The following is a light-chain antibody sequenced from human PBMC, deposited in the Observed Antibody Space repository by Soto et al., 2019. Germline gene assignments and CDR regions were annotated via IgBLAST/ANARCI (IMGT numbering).Light chain of an antibody. CDR3: GTWDIRLNINWV. V-gene: IGLV1-51*02. Sequence: QSVLTQPPSVSAAPGQKVTISCSGSSSNIGNNYVSWYQHLPGTAPRLLIFENNKRPSGIPDRFSGSKSGTSATLAITGLQTGDEADYYCGTWDIRLNINWVFGGGTMLTVL. CDR1: SSNIGNNY. J-gene: IGLJ3*02. CDR2: ENN.